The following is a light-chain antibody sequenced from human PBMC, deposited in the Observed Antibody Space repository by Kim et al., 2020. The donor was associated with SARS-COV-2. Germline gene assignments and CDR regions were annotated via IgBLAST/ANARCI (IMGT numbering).Light chain of an antibody. J-gene: IGLJ2*01. Sequence: SPGQTATITCSGDALPKQYAYWYQQKAGQAPILIIYKDTERPSGIPERFSGSSSGTEVTLIISGVQAEDEADYFCQSADSRGNVLFGGGTQLTVL. CDR1: ALPKQY. V-gene: IGLV3-25*03. CDR3: QSADSRGNVL. CDR2: KDT.